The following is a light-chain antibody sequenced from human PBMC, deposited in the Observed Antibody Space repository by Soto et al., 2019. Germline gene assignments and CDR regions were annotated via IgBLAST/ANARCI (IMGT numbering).Light chain of an antibody. CDR2: GAS. CDR3: QQYHSYWT. J-gene: IGKJ1*01. CDR1: QSINNY. V-gene: IGKV1-5*01. Sequence: DIQMTQSPSSLSAAAGDRVTITCRASQSINNYLNWYQHRHGEAPKLLIFGASSLQRGVPQRFSGSGSGTEFTLTISSLQTDDFSTYYCQQYHSYWTFGQGTKVDIK.